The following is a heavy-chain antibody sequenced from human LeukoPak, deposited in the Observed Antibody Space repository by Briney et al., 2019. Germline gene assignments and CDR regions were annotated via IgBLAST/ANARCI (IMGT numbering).Heavy chain of an antibody. Sequence: GASVKVSCKVSGYTLTELSMHWVRQAPGKGLEWMGGFDPEDGETIYAQKFQGRVTMTEDTSTDTAYMELSSLRSEDTAVYYCATLMYYYDSSGYYCFDYWGQGTLVTVSS. J-gene: IGHJ4*02. CDR3: ATLMYYYDSSGYYCFDY. CDR2: FDPEDGET. CDR1: GYTLTELS. D-gene: IGHD3-22*01. V-gene: IGHV1-24*01.